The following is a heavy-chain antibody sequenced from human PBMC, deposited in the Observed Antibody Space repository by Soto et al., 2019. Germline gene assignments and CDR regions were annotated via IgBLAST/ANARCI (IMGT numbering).Heavy chain of an antibody. CDR2: ISGRGSSS. CDR1: GFTFSKYA. V-gene: IGHV3-23*01. Sequence: EVQLLESGGGLVQPGGSLRLSCAASGFTFSKYAMGWVRQAPGKGLEWVSAISGRGSSSYFPDSVKGRFTISRDNSKKTMSLQMKSLSREDTAVYYCAKNFEDGDHGGLLHLDYWGQGARVSVSS. D-gene: IGHD2-15*01. J-gene: IGHJ4*02. CDR3: AKNFEDGDHGGLLHLDY.